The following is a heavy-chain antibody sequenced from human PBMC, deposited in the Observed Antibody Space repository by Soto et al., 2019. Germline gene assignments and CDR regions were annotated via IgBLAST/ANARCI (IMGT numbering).Heavy chain of an antibody. CDR2: ISAGSNTI. Sequence: EVQLVESGGGLVEPGGSLRLSCAASGFIFSVYSMTWVRQAPGKGLEWVSYISAGSNTIYYRDSVKGRFTISRDNANNSLYLQMNSLRDEDTAVYYCARDSGVTGADDYWGQGTLVTVSS. V-gene: IGHV3-48*02. CDR1: GFIFSVYS. D-gene: IGHD6-19*01. CDR3: ARDSGVTGADDY. J-gene: IGHJ4*02.